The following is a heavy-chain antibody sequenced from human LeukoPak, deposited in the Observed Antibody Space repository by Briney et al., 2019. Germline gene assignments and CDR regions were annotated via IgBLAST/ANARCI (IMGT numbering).Heavy chain of an antibody. V-gene: IGHV4-39*07. CDR1: GGSISSSSYY. J-gene: IGHJ5*02. D-gene: IGHD3-10*01. CDR3: VKPGRGHDSGHDWFDP. Sequence: PSETLSLTCTVSGGSISSSSYYWGWIRQPPGKGLEWIGSIYYSGNTYYNPSLKSRVTISVDTSKNQFSLTLTSVTAADTAVYYCVKPGRGHDSGHDWFDPWGQGTLVTVSS. CDR2: IYYSGNT.